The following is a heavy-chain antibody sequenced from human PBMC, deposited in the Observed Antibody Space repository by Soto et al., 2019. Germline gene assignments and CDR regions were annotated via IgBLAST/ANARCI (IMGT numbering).Heavy chain of an antibody. J-gene: IGHJ6*02. CDR2: ISGSADST. V-gene: IGHV3-23*01. CDR3: AKTRGAMIYAISVYGMDL. D-gene: IGHD2-8*01. CDR1: GFTFSSFA. Sequence: EVQLLESGGGLVQPGGSLRLSCAASGFTFSSFALNWVRQAPGKGLEWVSIISGSADSTFYADSVKGRFTISRDNSKNMLYLHINSLRAQDTAVYYCAKTRGAMIYAISVYGMDLWGQGTTVTVSS.